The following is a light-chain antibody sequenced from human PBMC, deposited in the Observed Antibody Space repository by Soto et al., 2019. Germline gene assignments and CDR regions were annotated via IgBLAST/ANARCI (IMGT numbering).Light chain of an antibody. CDR3: SSFTTNSTWV. V-gene: IGLV1-47*01. CDR2: RNN. Sequence: QSVLTQPPSASGTPGQRVTISCSGSSSNIGSNYVYWYQQLPGTAPKLLIYRNNQRPSGVPDRFSGSKSGTSASLAISGLRSEDEADYYCSSFTTNSTWVFGGGTKVTVL. J-gene: IGLJ3*02. CDR1: SSNIGSNY.